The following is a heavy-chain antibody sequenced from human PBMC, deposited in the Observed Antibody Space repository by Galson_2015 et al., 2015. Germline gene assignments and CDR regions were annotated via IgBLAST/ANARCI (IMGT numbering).Heavy chain of an antibody. CDR3: AREGGYDILTGYYGGGYSHYMDV. D-gene: IGHD3-9*01. CDR1: GFTFSGYW. CDR2: IKRDGSEK. V-gene: IGHV3-7*01. Sequence: SLRLSCAASGFTFSGYWMSWVRQAPGKGLEWVANIKRDGSEKYYVDFVKGRFTISRDNAKISLYLQMNGLRAEDTAVYYCAREGGYDILTGYYGGGYSHYMDVWGRGTTVTVSS. J-gene: IGHJ6*03.